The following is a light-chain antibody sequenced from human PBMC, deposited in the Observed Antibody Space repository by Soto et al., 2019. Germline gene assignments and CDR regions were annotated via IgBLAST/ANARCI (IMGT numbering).Light chain of an antibody. CDR2: DAS. J-gene: IGKJ5*01. CDR3: QQYGGSPIT. CDR1: QSVSSN. Sequence: EIVMTQSPATLSVSPGERATLSCRASQSVSSNLAWYQQKPGQAPRLLIYDASSRATGIPDRFSGSGSETDFTLTISRLEPEDFALYYCQQYGGSPITFGQGTRLEIK. V-gene: IGKV3-20*01.